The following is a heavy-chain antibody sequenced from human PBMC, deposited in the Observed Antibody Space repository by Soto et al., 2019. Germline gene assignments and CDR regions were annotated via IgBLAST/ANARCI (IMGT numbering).Heavy chain of an antibody. CDR1: VFTFTRYS. CDR3: ARESEDLTSNFDY. Sequence: PGGSLRLACAASVFTFTRYSMKWVRQSPGKGLEWVSSISSTTNDIYYGDSMKGRFTISRDNAKNSLYLEMNSVSAEDTAVYYCARESEDLTSNFDYWGQGTLVTLSS. V-gene: IGHV3-21*06. CDR2: ISSTTNDI. J-gene: IGHJ4*02.